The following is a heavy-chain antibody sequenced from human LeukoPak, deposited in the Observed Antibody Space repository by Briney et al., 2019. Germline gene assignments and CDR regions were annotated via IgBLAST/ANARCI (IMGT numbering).Heavy chain of an antibody. V-gene: IGHV3-7*01. D-gene: IGHD3-16*01. CDR1: GFTFNNYW. Sequence: GGSLRLSCEASGFTFNNYWMSWLRQTPGKGLEWVANIKQDGSEEYYLDSVKGRFSVSRDNGKDSLYLQMNSLRAEDTAIYYCARSYIRPNWFDPWGQGTLVTVSS. CDR3: ARSYIRPNWFDP. J-gene: IGHJ5*02. CDR2: IKQDGSEE.